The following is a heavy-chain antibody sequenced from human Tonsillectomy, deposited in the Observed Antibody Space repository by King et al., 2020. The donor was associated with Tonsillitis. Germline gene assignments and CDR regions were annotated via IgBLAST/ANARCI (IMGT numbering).Heavy chain of an antibody. D-gene: IGHD4-23*01. J-gene: IGHJ4*02. V-gene: IGHV3-73*01. CDR2: IRSKGNNYAP. CDR3: ARPGYGGNSGVDY. CDR1: GFTFSDST. Sequence: VQLVESGGGLVQPGGSLKLSCAASGFTFSDSTMHWVRKASGKGLEWVGRIRSKGNNYAPAYAEWVKGRFTISRDDSKNTAYLQMNSLKTEDTAVYYCARPGYGGNSGVDYWGQGTLVTVSS.